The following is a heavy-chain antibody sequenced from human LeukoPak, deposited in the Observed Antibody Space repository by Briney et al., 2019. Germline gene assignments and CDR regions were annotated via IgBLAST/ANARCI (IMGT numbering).Heavy chain of an antibody. CDR3: ASSMILYRTHFDY. Sequence: PGRSLRLSCAASGFTFSSYAMHWVRQAPGEGLEWVAVISYDGSNKYYADSVKGRFTISSDNSKSTLYLQMNSLRAEDTAVYYCASSMILYRTHFDYWGQGTLVTVSS. D-gene: IGHD3-16*01. J-gene: IGHJ4*02. CDR1: GFTFSSYA. CDR2: ISYDGSNK. V-gene: IGHV3-30-3*01.